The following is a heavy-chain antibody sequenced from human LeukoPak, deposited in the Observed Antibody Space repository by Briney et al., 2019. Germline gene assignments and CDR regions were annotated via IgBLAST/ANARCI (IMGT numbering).Heavy chain of an antibody. CDR2: INPNSGGT. Sequence: GPVKVSCKASGYTFTGYYTHWVRQAPGQGLEWMGWINPNSGGTNYAQKFQGRVTMTRDTSISTAYMELSRLRSDDTAVYYCASSIVGATIDPWGQGTLVTVSS. V-gene: IGHV1-2*02. CDR1: GYTFTGYY. D-gene: IGHD1-26*01. CDR3: ASSIVGATIDP. J-gene: IGHJ5*02.